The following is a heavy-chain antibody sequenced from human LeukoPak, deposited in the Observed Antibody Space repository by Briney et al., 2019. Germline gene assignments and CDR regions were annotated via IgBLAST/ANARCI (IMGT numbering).Heavy chain of an antibody. CDR2: TYYRSKWYN. J-gene: IGHJ5*02. D-gene: IGHD3-22*01. CDR3: AREKAHYYDSSGYYSKWFDP. CDR1: GDSVSSNSAA. V-gene: IGHV6-1*01. Sequence: SQTLSLTCAISGDSVSSNSAAWNWIRQSPSRGLEWLGRTYYRSKWYNDYAVSVKSRITINPDTSKNQFSLQLNSVTPEDTAVYYCAREKAHYYDSSGYYSKWFDPWGQGTLVTVSS.